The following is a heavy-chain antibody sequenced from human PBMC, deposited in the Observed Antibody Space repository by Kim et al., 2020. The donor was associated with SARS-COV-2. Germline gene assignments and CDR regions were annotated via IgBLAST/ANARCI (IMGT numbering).Heavy chain of an antibody. CDR1: GGSISSYY. J-gene: IGHJ6*02. Sequence: SETLSLTCTVSGGSISSYYWSWIRQPPGKGLEWIGYIYYSGSTNYNPSLKSRVTISVDTSKNQFSLKLSSVTAADTAVYYCARHYYGMDVWGQGTTVTVSS. CDR2: IYYSGST. V-gene: IGHV4-59*13. CDR3: ARHYYGMDV.